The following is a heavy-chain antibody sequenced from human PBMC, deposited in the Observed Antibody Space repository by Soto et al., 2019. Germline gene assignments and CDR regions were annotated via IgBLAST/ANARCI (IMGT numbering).Heavy chain of an antibody. Sequence: SETLSLTCSVSGGSVSDKTYYWSRIRQPPGKRLEWIGYVYYSGTTNYNPSLKSRVTISVDLSKNQFSLRLSSVTTADTALYYCARTTAVPNSLRSRYFFDYWGQGTLVTVSS. D-gene: IGHD4-17*01. CDR2: VYYSGTT. V-gene: IGHV4-61*01. CDR1: GGSVSDKTYY. J-gene: IGHJ4*02. CDR3: ARTTAVPNSLRSRYFFDY.